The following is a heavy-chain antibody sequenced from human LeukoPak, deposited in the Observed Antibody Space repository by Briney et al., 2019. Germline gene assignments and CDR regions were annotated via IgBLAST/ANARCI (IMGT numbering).Heavy chain of an antibody. J-gene: IGHJ4*02. CDR1: GYTFTDYY. D-gene: IGHD1-26*01. CDR2: INPNSGGT. Sequence: ASVKVSCKASGYTFTDYYMHWVRQAPGQGLEWMGWINPNSGGTNYAQKFQGRATMTRDTSISTAYMELSRLRSDDTAVYYCARASISGSYQYDFDYWGQGILVSVSS. V-gene: IGHV1-2*02. CDR3: ARASISGSYQYDFDY.